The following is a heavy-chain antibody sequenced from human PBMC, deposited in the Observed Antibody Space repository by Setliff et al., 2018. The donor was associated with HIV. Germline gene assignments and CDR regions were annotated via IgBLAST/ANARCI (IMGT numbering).Heavy chain of an antibody. V-gene: IGHV4-4*07. CDR2: IYTSGST. J-gene: IGHJ6*03. CDR1: GGSISSYY. CDR3: AGDGSGSSYYYYYMDV. D-gene: IGHD3-10*01. Sequence: PSETLSLTCTVSGGSISSYYWSWIRQPAGKGLEWIGRIYTSGSTNYNPSLKSRVTMSVDTSKNQFSLKLSSVTAADTAVYYCAGDGSGSSYYYYYMDVWGKGTTVTVSS.